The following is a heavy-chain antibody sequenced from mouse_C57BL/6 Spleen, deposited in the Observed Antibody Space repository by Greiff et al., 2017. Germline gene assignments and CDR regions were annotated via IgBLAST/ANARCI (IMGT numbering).Heavy chain of an antibody. CDR1: GFTFSSYA. V-gene: IGHV5-4*01. J-gene: IGHJ4*01. CDR3: ARVGDCAMDY. CDR2: ISAGGSYT. D-gene: IGHD1-1*02. Sequence: EVQLVESGGGLVKPGGSLKLSCAASGFTFSSYAMSWVSQTPEKRLEWIATISAGGSYTYYPDKVKGRSTFTTDNANSNPYLQLSHLTSEDTAMYYCARVGDCAMDYWGKGTSVTVSS.